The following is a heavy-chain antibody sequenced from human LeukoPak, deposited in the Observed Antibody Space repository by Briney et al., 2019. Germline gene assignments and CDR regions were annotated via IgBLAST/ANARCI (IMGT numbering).Heavy chain of an antibody. CDR2: ISGNTVYT. CDR3: ARDGAAAGPDRADFDY. D-gene: IGHD6-13*01. V-gene: IGHV3-11*05. Sequence: GGSLRLSCAASGFTFSDYYMSWIRQAQGKGLEWLSYISGNTVYTNYAHSVKGRFTISRDNAKNSLYLQMNSLRVEDTAVYYCARDGAAAGPDRADFDYWGQGTLVTVSS. CDR1: GFTFSDYY. J-gene: IGHJ4*02.